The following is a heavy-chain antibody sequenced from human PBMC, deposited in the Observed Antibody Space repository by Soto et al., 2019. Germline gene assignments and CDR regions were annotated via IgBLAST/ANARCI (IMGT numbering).Heavy chain of an antibody. V-gene: IGHV3-23*01. Sequence: PGGSLRLSCAASGFTFSSYAMSWVRQAPGKGLEWVAVISCSGSSTYYADSVKGRFTTSRDNSRDTLYLQMNSLRAEDTAVYYCARDAIAVRPGWFDPWGLGTLVTVSS. J-gene: IGHJ5*02. CDR3: ARDAIAVRPGWFDP. D-gene: IGHD6-6*01. CDR2: ISCSGSST. CDR1: GFTFSSYA.